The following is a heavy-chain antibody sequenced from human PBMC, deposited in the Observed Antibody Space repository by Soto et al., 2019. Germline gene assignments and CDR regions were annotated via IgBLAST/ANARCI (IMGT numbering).Heavy chain of an antibody. Sequence: QITLKESGPTLVKPTQTLTLTCTFSGFSLTTSRMSVGWIRQPPGKALEWLALIYWDGDERYSPSLNSRLTITKDTSKTQVVLTMTNMDPVDTARYYCVRRVTAFAYWGQGIPVTVSS. J-gene: IGHJ4*02. CDR3: VRRVTAFAY. D-gene: IGHD2-21*02. CDR1: GFSLTTSRMS. CDR2: IYWDGDE. V-gene: IGHV2-5*02.